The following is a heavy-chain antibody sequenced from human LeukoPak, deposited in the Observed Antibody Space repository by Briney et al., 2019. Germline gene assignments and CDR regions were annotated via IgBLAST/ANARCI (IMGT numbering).Heavy chain of an antibody. CDR1: GDSIRSGTYY. CDR2: IYTSGST. V-gene: IGHV4-61*02. D-gene: IGHD5-12*01. CDR3: ARGGGATRIDY. Sequence: SETLSLTCSVSGDSIRSGTYYWSWIRQPAGKGLEWIGRIYTSGSTSYNPSLKSRVSISVDTSKNQFSLKLTSVTAADTAVYYCARGGGATRIDYWGQGTLVTVSS. J-gene: IGHJ4*02.